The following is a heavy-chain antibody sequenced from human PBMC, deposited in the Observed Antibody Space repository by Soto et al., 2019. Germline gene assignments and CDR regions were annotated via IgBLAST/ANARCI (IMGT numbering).Heavy chain of an antibody. CDR1: GGSFSGYY. D-gene: IGHD3-10*01. Sequence: PSETLSLTCAVYGGSFSGYYWSWIRQPPGKGLEWIGEINHSGSTNYNPSLKSRVTITIDTSKNQFSLKLSSVTAADTVVYYCSSARGMVRGVIRAFDRGNWFDPWGQGTLVTVSS. CDR3: SSARGMVRGVIRAFDRGNWFDP. J-gene: IGHJ5*02. V-gene: IGHV4-34*01. CDR2: INHSGST.